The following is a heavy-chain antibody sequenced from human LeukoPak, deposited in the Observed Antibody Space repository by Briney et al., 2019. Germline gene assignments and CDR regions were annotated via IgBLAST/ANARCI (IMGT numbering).Heavy chain of an antibody. Sequence: PGGSLRLSCAASGFTLSSYGMHWVRQAPGKGLEWVAVISYDGSNKYYADSVKGRFTISRDNSKNTLYLQMNSLRAEDTAVYYCAKASDPEYFDYWGQGTLVTVSS. V-gene: IGHV3-30*18. CDR2: ISYDGSNK. CDR1: GFTLSSYG. CDR3: AKASDPEYFDY. J-gene: IGHJ4*02.